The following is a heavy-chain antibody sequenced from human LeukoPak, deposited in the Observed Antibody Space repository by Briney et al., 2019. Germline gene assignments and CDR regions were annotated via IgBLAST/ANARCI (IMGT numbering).Heavy chain of an antibody. J-gene: IGHJ3*02. CDR2: FDPEDGET. D-gene: IGHD3-9*01. CDR3: ATDLDYYDILTGYTSHAFDI. Sequence: GASVEVSCKVSGYTLTELSMHWVRQAPGKGLEWMGGFDPEDGETIYAQKFQGRVTMTEDTSTDTAYMELSSLRSEDTAVYYCATDLDYYDILTGYTSHAFDIWGQGTMVTVSS. CDR1: GYTLTELS. V-gene: IGHV1-24*01.